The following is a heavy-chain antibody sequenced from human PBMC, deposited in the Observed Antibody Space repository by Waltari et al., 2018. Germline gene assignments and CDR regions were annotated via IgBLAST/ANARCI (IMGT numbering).Heavy chain of an antibody. V-gene: IGHV4-4*07. CDR1: GGPIRTSY. CDR2: IYAGEDT. J-gene: IGHJ3*01. CDR3: ARDNNRQAFDV. Sequence: QVQLQESGPGLVSPSGTLSLTCPVPGGPIRTSYWNWIRQPAGKGLEWIGRIYAGEDTNYNPSLKSRVTMSLDTSKSRFSLKLNSVTAADTAVYYCARDNNRQAFDVWGQGIMVTVSS.